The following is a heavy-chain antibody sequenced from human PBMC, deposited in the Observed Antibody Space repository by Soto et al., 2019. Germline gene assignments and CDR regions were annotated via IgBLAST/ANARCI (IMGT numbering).Heavy chain of an antibody. CDR3: ATLNWNNYFDS. D-gene: IGHD1-1*01. CDR2: IYYSGGT. V-gene: IGHV4-59*01. Sequence: SETLSLTCTVSGGSIRSDSWSWIRQPPGKGLEWVGYIYYSGGTSYNPSLKSRVTISVDTSKNQFSLKLSSVTTADTAMYYCATLNWNNYFDSWGQVTLVPVSS. J-gene: IGHJ5*01. CDR1: GGSIRSDS.